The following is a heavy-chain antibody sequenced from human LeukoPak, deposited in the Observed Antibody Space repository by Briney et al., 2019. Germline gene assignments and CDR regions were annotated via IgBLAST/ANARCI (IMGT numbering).Heavy chain of an antibody. CDR3: ARGREGSALGAFDI. Sequence: SETLSLTCTVFGGSISSYYWSWIRQPPGKGLEWIGYIYYSGSTNYNPSLKSRVTISVDTSKNQFSLKLSSVTAADTAVYYCARGREGSALGAFDIWGQGTMVTVSS. D-gene: IGHD1-26*01. CDR2: IYYSGST. CDR1: GGSISSYY. J-gene: IGHJ3*02. V-gene: IGHV4-59*01.